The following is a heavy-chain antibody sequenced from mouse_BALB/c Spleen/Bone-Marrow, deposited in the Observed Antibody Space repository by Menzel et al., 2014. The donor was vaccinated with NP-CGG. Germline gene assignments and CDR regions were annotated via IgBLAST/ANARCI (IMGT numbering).Heavy chain of an antibody. CDR2: INPSTGYT. Sequence: QVQLQQPGAELAKPGASVKMSCKASGYTFTTYWMHWVKQRPGQGLEWIGYINPSTGYTEYNQKFKDKATLTADSSSSTAHMQLSSLTSEDSAVYYCANWAYYFDYWGQGTALTVSS. D-gene: IGHD4-1*01. CDR1: GYTFTTYW. J-gene: IGHJ2*01. V-gene: IGHV1-7*01. CDR3: ANWAYYFDY.